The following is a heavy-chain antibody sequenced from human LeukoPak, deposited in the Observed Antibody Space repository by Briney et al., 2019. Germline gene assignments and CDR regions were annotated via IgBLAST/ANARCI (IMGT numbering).Heavy chain of an antibody. V-gene: IGHV1-2*02. CDR2: INPNSGGT. D-gene: IGHD1-7*01. Sequence: ASVKVSCKASGYTFTGYYMHWVRQAPGQGLEWMGWINPNSGGTNYAQKFQGRVTMTRDTSISTAYMELSRLRSDDTAVYYCARVKPGTRSYYYYYMDVWGKGTTVTVSS. J-gene: IGHJ6*03. CDR3: ARVKPGTRSYYYYYMDV. CDR1: GYTFTGYY.